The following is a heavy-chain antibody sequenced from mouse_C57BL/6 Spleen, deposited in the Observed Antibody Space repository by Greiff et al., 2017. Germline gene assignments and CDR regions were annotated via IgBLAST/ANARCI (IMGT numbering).Heavy chain of an antibody. V-gene: IGHV2-5*01. CDR2: IWRGGST. CDR1: GFSLTSYG. CDR3: AKNRGGTWYFDV. D-gene: IGHD4-1*01. J-gene: IGHJ1*03. Sequence: VQLQQSGPGLVQPSQSLSIICKVSGFSLTSYGVHWVRQSPGKGLEWLGVIWRGGSTDYNAAFMSRLSITKDNSKSQVFFKMISLQADDTAIYYCAKNRGGTWYFDVWGTGTTVTVSS.